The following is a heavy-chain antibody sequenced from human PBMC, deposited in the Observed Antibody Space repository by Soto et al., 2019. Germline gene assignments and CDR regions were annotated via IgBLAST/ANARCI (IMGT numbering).Heavy chain of an antibody. V-gene: IGHV3-64*01. D-gene: IGHD1-7*01. Sequence: EVQLAESGGAMVQLGGPLSLSCVASGFTFSSYDMHWVRQAPGKGLEYVSSISSNGGTTYYGNSVKGRFTISRDNSKNTLYLQMGSLRAEDMAVYYCVRRVSGNYDYWGQGTLVTVSS. J-gene: IGHJ4*02. CDR2: ISSNGGTT. CDR1: GFTFSSYD. CDR3: VRRVSGNYDY.